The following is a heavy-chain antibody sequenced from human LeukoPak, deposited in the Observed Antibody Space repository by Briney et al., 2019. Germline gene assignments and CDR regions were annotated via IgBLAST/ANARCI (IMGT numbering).Heavy chain of an antibody. D-gene: IGHD5-24*01. Sequence: SVKVSCKDSGGTFSSYAISWVRQAPGQGLEWMGGIIPIFGTANYAQKFQGGVTITADESTSTAYMELSSLRSEDTAVYYCARDGVEMATITYFDYWGQGTLVTVSS. V-gene: IGHV1-69*13. CDR3: ARDGVEMATITYFDY. CDR1: GGTFSSYA. J-gene: IGHJ4*02. CDR2: IIPIFGTA.